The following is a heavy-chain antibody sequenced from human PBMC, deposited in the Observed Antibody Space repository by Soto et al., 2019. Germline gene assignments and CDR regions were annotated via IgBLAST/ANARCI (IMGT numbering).Heavy chain of an antibody. CDR2: MYHSGST. Sequence: TLSLTCAASGGSISSGGYSWSWIRQPPGKGLEWIGYMYHSGSTYYNPSLKSRVTISIDRSKNQFSLKLSSVTAADTAVYYCARTESGTFDPWGQGTLVTVSS. V-gene: IGHV4-30-2*01. J-gene: IGHJ5*02. CDR3: ARTESGTFDP. CDR1: GGSISSGGYS. D-gene: IGHD1-7*01.